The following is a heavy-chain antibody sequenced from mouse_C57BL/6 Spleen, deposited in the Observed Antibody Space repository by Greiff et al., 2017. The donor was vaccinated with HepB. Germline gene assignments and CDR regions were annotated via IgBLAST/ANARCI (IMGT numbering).Heavy chain of an antibody. CDR2: IYPSDSET. J-gene: IGHJ2*01. CDR1: GYTFTSYW. CDR3: ARRGLYYFDY. V-gene: IGHV1-61*01. Sequence: VQLQQPGAELVRPGSSVKLSCKASGYTFTSYWMDWVKQRPGQGLEWIGNIYPSDSETHYNQKFKDKATLTVDKSSSTAYMQLSSLTSEDSAVYYSARRGLYYFDYWGQGTTLTVSS.